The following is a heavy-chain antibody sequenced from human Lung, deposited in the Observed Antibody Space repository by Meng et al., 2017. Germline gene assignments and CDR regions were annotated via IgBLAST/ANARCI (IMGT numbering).Heavy chain of an antibody. V-gene: IGHV4-34*01. J-gene: IGHJ4*02. Sequence: AETLACTVVCAWWYFSSYYWGWIRQPPGKGLEWIGEINHSGSTNYNPSLESRATISVDTSQNNLSLKLSSVTAADSAVYYCARGPTTMANDFDYWGQGTLVTVSS. CDR2: INHSGST. CDR3: ARGPTTMANDFDY. CDR1: WWYFSSYY. D-gene: IGHD4-11*01.